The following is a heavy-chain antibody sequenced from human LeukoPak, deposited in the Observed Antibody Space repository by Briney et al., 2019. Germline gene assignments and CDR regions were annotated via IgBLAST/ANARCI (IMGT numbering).Heavy chain of an antibody. CDR2: ICYSGNT. CDR1: GGSISTYY. D-gene: IGHD6-19*01. Sequence: SETLSLTCAVSGGSISTYYWSWIRQPPGKGLEWIGYICYSGNTNYNPSLKSRVTTSVDTSKNQFSLRLSSVTAADTAVYYCARDPDSSGWYDYWGQGTLVTVSS. V-gene: IGHV4-59*01. CDR3: ARDPDSSGWYDY. J-gene: IGHJ4*02.